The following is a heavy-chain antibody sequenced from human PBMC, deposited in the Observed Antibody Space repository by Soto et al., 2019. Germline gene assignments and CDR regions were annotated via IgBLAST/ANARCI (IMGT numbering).Heavy chain of an antibody. Sequence: QVQLVQSGAEVKKPGSSVKVSCKASGGTFSSYAISWVRQAPGQGLEWMGGIIPIFGTANYAQKFQGRVTITADESTSTAYMELSSLRSEDTAVYYCARETPVTAIPRGDAFDIWGQGTMVTVSS. CDR1: GGTFSSYA. D-gene: IGHD2-21*02. V-gene: IGHV1-69*01. CDR3: ARETPVTAIPRGDAFDI. J-gene: IGHJ3*02. CDR2: IIPIFGTA.